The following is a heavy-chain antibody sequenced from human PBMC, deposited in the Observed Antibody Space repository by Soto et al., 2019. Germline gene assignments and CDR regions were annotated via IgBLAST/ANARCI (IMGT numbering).Heavy chain of an antibody. CDR1: GGSISSSSYY. V-gene: IGHV4-39*01. CDR2: IYYSGST. CDR3: ARGSGPIGWFDP. J-gene: IGHJ5*02. D-gene: IGHD1-26*01. Sequence: QLQLQESGPGLVKPSETLSLTCTVSGGSISSSSYYWGWIRQPPGKGLEWIGSIYYSGSTYYNPSLKSRVTLSVDTSKNQFSPKLSSVTAADTAVYYCARGSGPIGWFDPWGQGTLVTVSS.